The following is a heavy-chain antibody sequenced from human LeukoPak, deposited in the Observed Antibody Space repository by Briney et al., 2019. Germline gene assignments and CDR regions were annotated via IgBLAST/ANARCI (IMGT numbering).Heavy chain of an antibody. Sequence: SETLSLTCTVSGGSISSSSYYWGWIRQPPGKGLEWIGSIYYSGSTYYNPSLKSRVTISVDTSKNQFSLKLSSVTAADTAVYYCARVHSGSTHAKVRPTFDYWGQGTLVTVSS. V-gene: IGHV4-39*07. CDR1: GGSISSSSYY. CDR2: IYYSGST. CDR3: ARVHSGSTHAKVRPTFDY. J-gene: IGHJ4*02. D-gene: IGHD1-26*01.